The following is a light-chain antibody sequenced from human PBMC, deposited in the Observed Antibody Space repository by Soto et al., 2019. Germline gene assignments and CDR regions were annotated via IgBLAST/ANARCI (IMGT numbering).Light chain of an antibody. CDR2: VKSDGSH. J-gene: IGLJ3*02. CDR3: QTWGTGIVV. V-gene: IGLV4-69*01. Sequence: QLVLTQAPSDSASLGASVKLTCTLSSGHSSYAIAWHQQQPEKGPRYLMKVKSDGSHNKGDGIPDRFSGSSSGAERYLTISSLQSEDEADYYCQTWGTGIVVFGGGTKVTVL. CDR1: SGHSSYA.